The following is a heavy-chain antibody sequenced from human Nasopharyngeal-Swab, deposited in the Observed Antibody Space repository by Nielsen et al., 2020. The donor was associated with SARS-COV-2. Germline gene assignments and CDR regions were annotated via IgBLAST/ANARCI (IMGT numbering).Heavy chain of an antibody. V-gene: IGHV3-30*04. D-gene: IGHD7-27*01. CDR3: ARALWGSYYYGMDV. CDR1: GFTFSSYA. CDR2: IPSDGSNK. J-gene: IGHJ6*02. Sequence: GESLNISCAASGFTFSSYAMHWVRQAPSKGLEWVAVIPSDGSNKYYADSVKGRFTISRDNSKNTLYLQMNSLRAEDTAVYYCARALWGSYYYGMDVWGQGTTVTVSS.